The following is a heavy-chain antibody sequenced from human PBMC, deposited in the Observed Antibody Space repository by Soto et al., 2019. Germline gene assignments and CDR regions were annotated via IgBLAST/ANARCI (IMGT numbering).Heavy chain of an antibody. CDR2: INHSGST. CDR3: ARSRSLDNYYGSGSYYNPKYYFDY. CDR1: GGSFSGYY. J-gene: IGHJ4*02. D-gene: IGHD3-10*01. V-gene: IGHV4-34*01. Sequence: QVHLQQWGAGLLKPSETLSLTCAVYGGSFSGYYWSWIRQPPGKGLEWIGEINHSGSTNYNPSLKSRVTISVDTSKNQFSLKASSVTAADTAVYYYARSRSLDNYYGSGSYYNPKYYFDYWGQGTLVTVSS.